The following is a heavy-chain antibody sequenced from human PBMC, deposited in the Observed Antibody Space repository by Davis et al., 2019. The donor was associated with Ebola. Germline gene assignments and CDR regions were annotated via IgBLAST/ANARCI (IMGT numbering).Heavy chain of an antibody. D-gene: IGHD6-13*01. V-gene: IGHV1-3*01. J-gene: IGHJ3*02. CDR2: INAGNGNT. CDR3: ARKYSSSWYGWEAFDI. Sequence: AASVTVSCKASGYTFTSYAMHWVRQAPGQRLEWMGWINAGNGNTKYSQKFQGRVTITRDTSASTAYMELSSLRSEDTAVYYCARKYSSSWYGWEAFDIWGQGTMVTVSS. CDR1: GYTFTSYA.